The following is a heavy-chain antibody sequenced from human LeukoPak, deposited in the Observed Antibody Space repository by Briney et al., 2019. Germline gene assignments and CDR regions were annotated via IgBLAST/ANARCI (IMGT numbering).Heavy chain of an antibody. Sequence: ASVKVSCKASGYTLTDYYMHWVRQAPGQGLEWMGIINPSGGSTSYAQKFQGRVTMTRDTSTSTVYMELSSLRSEDTAVYYCARDQTYYYDSSGYMAYYFDYWGQGTLVTVSS. CDR2: INPSGGST. J-gene: IGHJ4*02. V-gene: IGHV1-46*01. CDR1: GYTLTDYY. D-gene: IGHD3-22*01. CDR3: ARDQTYYYDSSGYMAYYFDY.